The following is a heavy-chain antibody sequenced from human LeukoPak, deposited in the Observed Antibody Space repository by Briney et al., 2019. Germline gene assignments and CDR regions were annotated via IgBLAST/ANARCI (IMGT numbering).Heavy chain of an antibody. Sequence: SETLSLTCAVYGGSFSGYYWSWIRQPPGKGLEWIGEINHSGSTNYNPSLKSRVTISVDTSKNQFSLKLSSVTAADTAVYYCARAHTRYSYNWFDPWGQGTLVTVSS. CDR3: ARAHTRYSYNWFDP. CDR2: INHSGST. V-gene: IGHV4-34*01. J-gene: IGHJ5*02. CDR1: GGSFSGYY. D-gene: IGHD2-15*01.